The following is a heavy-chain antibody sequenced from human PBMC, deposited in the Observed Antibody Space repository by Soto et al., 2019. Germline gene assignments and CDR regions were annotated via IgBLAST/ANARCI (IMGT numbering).Heavy chain of an antibody. CDR1: GYTFSSYG. CDR3: AAVQGGGDTFHF. D-gene: IGHD1-26*01. V-gene: IGHV1-18*01. CDR2: ISAYNGNT. J-gene: IGHJ4*02. Sequence: ASVKVSCKASGYTFSSYGISWVRQAPGQGLEWMGWISAYNGNTNYAQKFQGRVTMTTDTSTSTAYMELRSLRSDDTAVYYCAAVQGGGDTFHFWGPGTLVTVSP.